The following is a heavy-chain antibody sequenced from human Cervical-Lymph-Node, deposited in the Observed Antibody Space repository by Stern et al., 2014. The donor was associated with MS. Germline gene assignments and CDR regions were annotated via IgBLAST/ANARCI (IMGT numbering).Heavy chain of an antibody. CDR1: GYTFTSYY. CDR2: INPSGGST. V-gene: IGHV1-46*01. CDR3: ARFEGGSWYHGALDY. Sequence: QMQLVQSGAEVKKPGASVKVSCKASGYTFTSYYMHWVRQAPGQGLEWMGIINPSGGSTSYAQKFQGRVTMTRDTSTSTVYMELSSLRSEDTAVYYCARFEGGSWYHGALDYWGQGTLVTVSS. J-gene: IGHJ4*02. D-gene: IGHD6-13*01.